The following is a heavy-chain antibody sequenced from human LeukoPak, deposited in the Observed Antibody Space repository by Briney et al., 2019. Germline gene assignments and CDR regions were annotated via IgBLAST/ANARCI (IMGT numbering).Heavy chain of an antibody. J-gene: IGHJ4*02. D-gene: IGHD3-22*01. CDR2: IYFDGSNQ. CDR1: GFTFRNYG. V-gene: IGHV3-30*12. Sequence: GGSLRLSCVASGFTFRNYGMHCVRQAPGKGLEWLAIIYFDGSNQYYADSVKGRFTISRDNSKNTLYLQMSSLRAEDTAVYYCARDLYDSSDHKYVDYGSQGTLVTVSS. CDR3: ARDLYDSSDHKYVDY.